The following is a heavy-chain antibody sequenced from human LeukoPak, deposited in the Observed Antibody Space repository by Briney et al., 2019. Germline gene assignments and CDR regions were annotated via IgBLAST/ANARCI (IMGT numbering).Heavy chain of an antibody. Sequence: ASVKVSCKASGYTFNSYGTSWVRQAPRQGLEWMGWISPDSGNTHYVQKFQGRVTMTTDTSTSTAYMELTSLRSDDTAVYYRARIEYDFWSRYYGIDYWGQGTLVSVSS. V-gene: IGHV1-18*01. D-gene: IGHD3-3*01. J-gene: IGHJ4*02. CDR2: ISPDSGNT. CDR1: GYTFNSYG. CDR3: ARIEYDFWSRYYGIDY.